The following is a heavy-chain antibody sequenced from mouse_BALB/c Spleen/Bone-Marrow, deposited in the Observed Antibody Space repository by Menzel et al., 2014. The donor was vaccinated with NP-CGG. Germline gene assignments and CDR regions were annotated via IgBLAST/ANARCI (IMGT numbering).Heavy chain of an antibody. J-gene: IGHJ4*01. CDR3: ARRGNWDGRAAMDY. D-gene: IGHD4-1*01. Sequence: EVQVVESGGDLVKPGGSLKLSCAASGFTFSSYGMSWVRQTPDKRLEWVATINSGGVNTYYIDSVKGRFTISRDNAKNTLYLQMSSLKSEDTAMYHCARRGNWDGRAAMDYWGQGTSVTVSS. V-gene: IGHV5-6*01. CDR1: GFTFSSYG. CDR2: INSGGVNT.